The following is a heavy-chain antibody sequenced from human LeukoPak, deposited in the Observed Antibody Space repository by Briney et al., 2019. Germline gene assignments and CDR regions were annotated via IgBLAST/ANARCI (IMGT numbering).Heavy chain of an antibody. V-gene: IGHV1-2*04. CDR3: ARSAIFGVVTPLYYFDY. CDR1: GYTFTSYY. CDR2: INPNSGGT. J-gene: IGHJ4*02. Sequence: ASVKVSCKASGYTFTSYYMHWVRQAPGQGLEWMGWINPNSGGTNYAQKFQGWVTMTRDTSISTAYMELSRLRSDDTAVYYCARSAIFGVVTPLYYFDYWGQGTLVTVSS. D-gene: IGHD3-3*01.